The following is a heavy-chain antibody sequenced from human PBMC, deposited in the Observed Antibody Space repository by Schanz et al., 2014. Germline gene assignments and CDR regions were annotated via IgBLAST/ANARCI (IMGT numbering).Heavy chain of an antibody. Sequence: EVQLVESGGGLIKPGGSLRLSCLASGFTFSTTWMNWVRQAPGKGLEYISSISPSSSYIYYADSVKGRFTISRDNAKNSLYLQMNSLRAEDAAVYYCARVELSVYYYAMDVWGQGTTVTVSS. V-gene: IGHV3-21*01. D-gene: IGHD2-15*01. CDR3: ARVELSVYYYAMDV. CDR2: ISPSSSYI. CDR1: GFTFSTTW. J-gene: IGHJ6*02.